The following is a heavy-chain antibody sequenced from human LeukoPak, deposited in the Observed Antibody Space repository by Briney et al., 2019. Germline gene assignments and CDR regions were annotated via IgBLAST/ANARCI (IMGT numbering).Heavy chain of an antibody. CDR2: IYYSGST. D-gene: IGHD3-22*01. Sequence: SETLSLTCTVSGGSISSSSYYWGWIRQPPGKGLEWIGSIYYSGSTYYNPSLKSRVTISVDTSKNQFSLKLSSVTAADTAVYYCARLIVGYDSSGYYSNDYWGQGTLVTVS. CDR1: GGSISSSSYY. J-gene: IGHJ4*02. CDR3: ARLIVGYDSSGYYSNDY. V-gene: IGHV4-39*01.